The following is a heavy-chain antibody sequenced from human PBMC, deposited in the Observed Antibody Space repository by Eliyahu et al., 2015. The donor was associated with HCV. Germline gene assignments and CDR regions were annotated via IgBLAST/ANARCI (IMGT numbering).Heavy chain of an antibody. CDR2: ISAYNGNT. CDR1: GYTFTSYG. D-gene: IGHD3-10*01. Sequence: QVQLVQSGAEVKKPGASVXVSCKASGYTFTSYGIXWVRQAPGQGLEWMGWISAYNGNTNYAQKLQGRVTMTTDTSTSTAYMELRSLRSDDTAVYYCARDGGSGSYYTYYYYYGMDVWGQGTTVTVSS. CDR3: ARDGGSGSYYTYYYYYGMDV. V-gene: IGHV1-18*01. J-gene: IGHJ6*02.